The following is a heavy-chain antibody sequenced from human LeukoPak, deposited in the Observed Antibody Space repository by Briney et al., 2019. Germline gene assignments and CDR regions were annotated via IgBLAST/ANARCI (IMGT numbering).Heavy chain of an antibody. J-gene: IGHJ4*02. CDR2: ISYDGSNK. Sequence: GGSLRLSCAASGFTFSSYGMHWVRQAPGKGLEWVAVISYDGSNKYYADSVKGRFTISRDNSKNTLYLQMNSLRAEDTAVYYCAKDLDCSSTSCYPDYWGQGTLVTVSS. CDR1: GFTFSSYG. CDR3: AKDLDCSSTSCYPDY. V-gene: IGHV3-30*18. D-gene: IGHD2-2*01.